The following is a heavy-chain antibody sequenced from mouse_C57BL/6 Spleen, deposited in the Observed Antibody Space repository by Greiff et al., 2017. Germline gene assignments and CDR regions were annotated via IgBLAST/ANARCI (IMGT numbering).Heavy chain of an antibody. V-gene: IGHV1-76*01. CDR2: IYPGSGNT. J-gene: IGHJ4*01. D-gene: IGHD1-3*01. CDR1: GYTFTDYY. Sequence: QVQLQQSGAELVRPGASVKLSCKASGYTFTDYYITWVKQRPGQGLEWIARIYPGSGNTYYNEKFKGKATLTAEKSSSNAYMQLSSLTSEDSAVYFCAKDISRAMDYWGQGTSVTVSS. CDR3: AKDISRAMDY.